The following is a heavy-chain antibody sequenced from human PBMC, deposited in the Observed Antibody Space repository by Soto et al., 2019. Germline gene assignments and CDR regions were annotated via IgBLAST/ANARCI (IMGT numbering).Heavy chain of an antibody. D-gene: IGHD2-15*01. CDR3: ATDSTFYYYGMDV. J-gene: IGHJ6*02. Sequence: PSETLSLTCTVSGGSISSSSYYWGWIRQPPGKGLEWIGSIYYSGSTYYNPSLKSRVTISVDTSKNQFSLKLSSVTAADTAVYYCATDSTFYYYGMDVWGQGTTVNVSS. CDR1: GGSISSSSYY. V-gene: IGHV4-39*01. CDR2: IYYSGST.